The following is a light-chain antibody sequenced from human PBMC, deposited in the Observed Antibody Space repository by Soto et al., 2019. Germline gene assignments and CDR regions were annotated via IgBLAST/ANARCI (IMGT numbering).Light chain of an antibody. CDR3: SSYAGITPYV. J-gene: IGLJ1*01. CDR1: SSVVGGYTY. Sequence: QSALTQPPSASGSPGQSVTISCTGTSSVVGGYTYVSWYQQHPGKAPKLMIYEVSKRPSGVPDRFSGSKSGNTASLTVSGLQAEDEADYYCSSYAGITPYVFGTGTKVTVL. V-gene: IGLV2-8*01. CDR2: EVS.